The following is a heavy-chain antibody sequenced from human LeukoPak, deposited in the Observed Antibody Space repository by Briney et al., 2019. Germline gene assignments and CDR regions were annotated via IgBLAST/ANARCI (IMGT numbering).Heavy chain of an antibody. D-gene: IGHD1-26*01. CDR2: INPSAGST. V-gene: IGHV1-46*01. Sequence: ASVKVSCKASGYTFINHYIHWVRQAPGQGLEWMGVINPSAGSTTYAQNFQGRVSMTRDTSTSTVYMELSSLRFEDTAVYYCARDGVGATKNWFGPWGQGTLVTVSS. CDR1: GYTFINHY. J-gene: IGHJ5*02. CDR3: ARDGVGATKNWFGP.